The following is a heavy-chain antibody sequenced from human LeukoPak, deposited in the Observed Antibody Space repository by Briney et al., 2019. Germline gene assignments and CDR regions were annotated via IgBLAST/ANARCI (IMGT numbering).Heavy chain of an antibody. CDR3: ARVLCSWNDVVDY. Sequence: GGSLRLSCAASGFTFSSYWMHWVRQAPGKGLVWVSRISSDGDTTNYADSVKGRFTISRDNAKNTLYLQMNSLRAEDTAVYYCARVLCSWNDVVDYWGQGTLVTVSS. V-gene: IGHV3-74*01. CDR2: ISSDGDTT. D-gene: IGHD1-1*01. J-gene: IGHJ4*02. CDR1: GFTFSSYW.